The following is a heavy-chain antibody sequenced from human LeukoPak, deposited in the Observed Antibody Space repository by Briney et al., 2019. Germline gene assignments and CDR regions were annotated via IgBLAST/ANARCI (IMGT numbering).Heavy chain of an antibody. V-gene: IGHV3-23*01. CDR1: GFTFTSYA. Sequence: GGSLRLSCAASGFTFTSYAMSWVRQAPGKGLEWVSAITGTGGSTYYAASVKGRFTVSRDNSKNTLYLQMSSLRAEDTAMYYCAKVRDTRDWYKDAFDIWGRGTRVTVSS. CDR3: AKVRDTRDWYKDAFDI. J-gene: IGHJ3*02. CDR2: ITGTGGST. D-gene: IGHD6-19*01.